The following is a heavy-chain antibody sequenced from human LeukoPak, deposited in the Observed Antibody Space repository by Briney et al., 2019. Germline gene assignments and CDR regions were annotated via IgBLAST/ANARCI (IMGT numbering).Heavy chain of an antibody. Sequence: SQTLSLTCAVSGGSISSGGYSGIWIRQPPGKGLEWIGYIYHSGSTYYNPSLKSRVTISVDRSKNQFSLKLSSVTAADTAVYYETRVVVRGIYFDYWGQGTLVTVSS. CDR3: TRVVVRGIYFDY. J-gene: IGHJ4*02. D-gene: IGHD3-10*01. V-gene: IGHV4-30-2*01. CDR1: GGSISSGGYS. CDR2: IYHSGST.